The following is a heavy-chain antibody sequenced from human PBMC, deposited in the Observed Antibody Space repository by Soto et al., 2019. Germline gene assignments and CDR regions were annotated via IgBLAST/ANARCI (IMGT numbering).Heavy chain of an antibody. CDR1: GFSLSTSGVG. CDR2: IYWNDDK. V-gene: IGHV2-5*01. CDR3: AHRRDILTGFDTDY. D-gene: IGHD3-9*01. Sequence: GXGPTLVNPTQTLTLTCTFSGFSLSTSGVGVGWIRQPPGKALEWLALIYWNDDKRYGPSLKSRLTITKDTSKNQVVLTMTNMDPVDTATYYCAHRRDILTGFDTDYWGQGTLVTVSS. J-gene: IGHJ4*02.